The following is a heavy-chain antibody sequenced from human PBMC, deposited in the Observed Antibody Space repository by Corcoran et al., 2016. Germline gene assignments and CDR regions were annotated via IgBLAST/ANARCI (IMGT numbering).Heavy chain of an antibody. Sequence: QLQLQESGPGLVKPSETLSLTCTVSGGSISSSSYYWGWIRQPPGKGLEWIGSIYYSGSTYYNPSLKSRVTISVDTSKNQFSLKLSSVTAADTAVYYCARVDCSSTSCYNGPYYYDGMDVWGQGTTVTVSS. CDR2: IYYSGST. CDR1: GGSISSSSYY. CDR3: ARVDCSSTSCYNGPYYYDGMDV. D-gene: IGHD2-2*01. V-gene: IGHV4-39*07. J-gene: IGHJ6*02.